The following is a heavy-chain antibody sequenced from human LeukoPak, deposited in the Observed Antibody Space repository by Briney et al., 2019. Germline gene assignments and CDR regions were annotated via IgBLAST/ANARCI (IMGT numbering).Heavy chain of an antibody. D-gene: IGHD5-12*01. CDR2: IYTSGST. CDR3: ARDGGYGPPFRYYYYMDV. Sequence: SETLSPTCTVSGGSISSYYWSWIRQPAGKGLEWIGRIYTSGSTNYNPSLKSRVTMSVDTSKNQFSLKLSSVTAADTAVYYCARDGGYGPPFRYYYYMDVWGKGTTVTVSS. J-gene: IGHJ6*03. V-gene: IGHV4-4*07. CDR1: GGSISSYY.